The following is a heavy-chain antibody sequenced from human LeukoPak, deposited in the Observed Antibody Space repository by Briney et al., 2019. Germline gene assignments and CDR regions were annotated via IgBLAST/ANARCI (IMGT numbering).Heavy chain of an antibody. CDR1: GFIFSNHG. Sequence: PGRPLRLSCAASGFIFSNHGQHWVRHAPDKRLEWVAVISYDGSNKNSADSERGRITISRDNSKNTLYLQVNSLRAEDTAVYYCAQGRRIGYCFFDYWGQGTLVTVSS. J-gene: IGHJ4*02. CDR3: AQGRRIGYCFFDY. D-gene: IGHD3-22*01. V-gene: IGHV3-30*18. CDR2: ISYDGSNK.